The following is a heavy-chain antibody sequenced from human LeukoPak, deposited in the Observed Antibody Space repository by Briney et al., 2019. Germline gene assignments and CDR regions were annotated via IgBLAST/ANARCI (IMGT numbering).Heavy chain of an antibody. CDR1: GFTFSSYA. CDR2: ISYDGSNK. Sequence: GGSLRLSCAASGFTFSSYAIHWVRQAPGKGLEWVAVISYDGSNKYSSDSVRGRFTISRDNSKSTLYLQLNSLGAEDTAVYYCATRYCTIPACRASSYHCMDNWGKGTTVTVSS. V-gene: IGHV3-30-3*01. J-gene: IGHJ6*03. D-gene: IGHD2-8*01. CDR3: ATRYCTIPACRASSYHCMDN.